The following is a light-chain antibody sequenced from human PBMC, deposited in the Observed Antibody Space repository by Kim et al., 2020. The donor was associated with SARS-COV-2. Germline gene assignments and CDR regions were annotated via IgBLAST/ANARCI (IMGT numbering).Light chain of an antibody. V-gene: IGKV1-27*01. J-gene: IGKJ1*01. CDR3: QQCKGPPWT. Sequence: ASVGDRVTITCRASQGISNYLAWYQQQPGKVPKLLIYAASALRSGVPSRFSGSGSGTDFTLTITSLHPEDVAVYYCQQCKGPPWTFGHGTKVDIK. CDR2: AAS. CDR1: QGISNY.